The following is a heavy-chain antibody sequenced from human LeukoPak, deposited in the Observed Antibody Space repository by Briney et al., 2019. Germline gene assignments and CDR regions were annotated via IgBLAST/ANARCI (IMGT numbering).Heavy chain of an antibody. V-gene: IGHV1-2*02. Sequence: APVKVSCKASGYTFTGYYMHWVRQAPGQGLEWMGWTNPNSGGTNYAQKFQGRVTMTRDTYISTAYMELSRLRSDDTAVYYCARVARAVPAAILGYWGQGTLVTVSS. J-gene: IGHJ4*02. CDR3: ARVARAVPAAILGY. D-gene: IGHD2-2*01. CDR1: GYTFTGYY. CDR2: TNPNSGGT.